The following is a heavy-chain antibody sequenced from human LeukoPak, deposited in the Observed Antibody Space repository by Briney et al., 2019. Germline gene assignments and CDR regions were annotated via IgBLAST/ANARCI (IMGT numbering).Heavy chain of an antibody. CDR2: ISSSGSTI. CDR1: GFTFSSYE. V-gene: IGHV3-48*03. D-gene: IGHD6-13*01. CDR3: ARDRTYSSSLNRFDP. Sequence: GGSLRLSCAASGFTFSSYEMNWVRQAPGKGLEWVSYISSSGSTIYYADSVKGRFTISRDNAKNSLYLQMNSLRAEDTAVYYCARDRTYSSSLNRFDPWGQGTLVTVSS. J-gene: IGHJ5*02.